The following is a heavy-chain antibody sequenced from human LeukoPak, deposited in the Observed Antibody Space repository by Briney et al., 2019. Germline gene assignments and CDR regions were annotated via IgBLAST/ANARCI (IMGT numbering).Heavy chain of an antibody. Sequence: GGSLRLSCTATFSVSSNYMMWVRQAPGKGLEWVTVLYSSDNTYYADSVKGRFTISRDTSKNTVYLQMNGLRAEDTAVYYCVRPLVVGATNYDFWGQGTLVTVSS. J-gene: IGHJ4*02. D-gene: IGHD1-26*01. CDR1: FSVSSNY. V-gene: IGHV3-53*01. CDR2: LYSSDNT. CDR3: VRPLVVGATNYDF.